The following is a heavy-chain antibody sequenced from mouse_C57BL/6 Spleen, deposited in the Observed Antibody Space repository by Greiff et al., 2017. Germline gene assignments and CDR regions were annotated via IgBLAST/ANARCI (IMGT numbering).Heavy chain of an antibody. V-gene: IGHV1-69*01. CDR3: ASGNSNYVFAD. Sequence: VQLQQPGAELVMPGASVKLSCKASGYTFTSYWMHWVKQRPGQGLEWIGEIDPSDSYTNYNQKFKGKSTLTVDKSSSTAYMQLSSLTSEDAAVYYGASGNSNYVFADWGQGSLVTVSA. CDR1: GYTFTSYW. J-gene: IGHJ3*01. CDR2: IDPSDSYT. D-gene: IGHD2-5*01.